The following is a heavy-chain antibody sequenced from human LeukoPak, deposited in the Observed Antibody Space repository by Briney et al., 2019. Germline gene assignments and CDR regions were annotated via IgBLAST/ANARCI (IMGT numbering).Heavy chain of an antibody. CDR1: GYTFTSYY. CDR3: ARGAYCGGDCRIFDY. V-gene: IGHV1-46*01. D-gene: IGHD2-21*02. Sequence: ASVKVSCKASGYTFTSYYMHWVRQAPGQGLEWMGIINPGGGSTSYAQKFQGRVTMTRDTSTSTVYVELSSLRSEDTAVYYCARGAYCGGDCRIFDYWGQGTLVTVSS. J-gene: IGHJ4*02. CDR2: INPGGGST.